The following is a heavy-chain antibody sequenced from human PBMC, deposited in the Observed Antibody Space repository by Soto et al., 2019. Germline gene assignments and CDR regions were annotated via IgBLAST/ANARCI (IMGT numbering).Heavy chain of an antibody. CDR2: IYYSGST. CDR1: GGSISSYY. V-gene: IGHV4-59*08. J-gene: IGHJ4*02. CDR3: ARQVGGWAPWYFDY. D-gene: IGHD6-19*01. Sequence: QVQLQESGPGLVKPSETLSLTCTVSGGSISSYYWSWIRQPPGKGLEWIGYIYYSGSTNYNPSLKSRVTISVDTSKNQFSLKLSSVTAADTAVYYCARQVGGWAPWYFDYGGQGTLVTVSS.